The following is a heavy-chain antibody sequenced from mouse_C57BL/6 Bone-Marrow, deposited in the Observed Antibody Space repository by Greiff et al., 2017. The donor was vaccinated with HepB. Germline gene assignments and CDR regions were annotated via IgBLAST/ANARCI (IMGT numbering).Heavy chain of an antibody. CDR1: GFTFSSYA. CDR2: ISDGGSYT. Sequence: EVKLMESGGGLVKPGGSLKLSCAASGFTFSSYAMSWVRQTPEKRLEWVATISDGGSYTYYPDNVKGRFTISRDNAKNNLYLQMSHLKSEDTAMYYGARERGGGAIYYDYGCWFAYWGQGTLVTVSA. CDR3: ARERGGGAIYYDYGCWFAY. J-gene: IGHJ3*01. D-gene: IGHD2-4*01. V-gene: IGHV5-4*01.